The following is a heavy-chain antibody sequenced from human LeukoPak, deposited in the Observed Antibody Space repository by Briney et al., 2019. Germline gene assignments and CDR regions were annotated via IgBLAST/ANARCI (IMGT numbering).Heavy chain of an antibody. D-gene: IGHD4-17*01. J-gene: IGHJ4*02. CDR2: IKEDEGEK. Sequence: PGGSLRLSCNASGFIFSTYWMSWVRQAPGKGLEWVASIKEDEGEKYYVDSVDGRFTISRDNARKSLYLQMNSPRAEDTAFYYCARYRRVYGDYRFDYWGQGLLVVVSS. V-gene: IGHV3-7*01. CDR1: GFIFSTYW. CDR3: ARYRRVYGDYRFDY.